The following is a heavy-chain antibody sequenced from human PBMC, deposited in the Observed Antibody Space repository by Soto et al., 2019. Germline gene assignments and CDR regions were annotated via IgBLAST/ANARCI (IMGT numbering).Heavy chain of an antibody. V-gene: IGHV1-69*12. D-gene: IGHD3-3*01. CDR3: ARLKGVVIIPGYLREETWFDP. CDR2: IIPIFGTA. CDR1: GGTFSSYA. J-gene: IGHJ5*02. Sequence: QVQLVQSGAEVKKPGSSVKVSCKASGGTFSSYAISWVRQAPGQGLEWMGGIIPIFGTANYAQKFQGRVTITAEESTSTAYMELSSLRSEDTAVYYCARLKGVVIIPGYLREETWFDPWGQGTLVTVSS.